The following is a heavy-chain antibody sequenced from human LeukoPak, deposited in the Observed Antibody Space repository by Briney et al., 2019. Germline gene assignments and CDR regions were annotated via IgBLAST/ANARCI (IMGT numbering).Heavy chain of an antibody. CDR1: GFTFSSYS. D-gene: IGHD3-16*01. J-gene: IGHJ5*02. CDR2: ISGSGGST. CDR3: AKDRGGNWFDP. V-gene: IGHV3-23*01. Sequence: GGSLRLSCAASGFTFSSYSVNWVRQAPGKGLEWVSAISGSGGSTYYADSVKGRFTISRDNSKNTLYLQMNSLRAEDTAVYYCAKDRGGNWFDPWGQGTLVTVSS.